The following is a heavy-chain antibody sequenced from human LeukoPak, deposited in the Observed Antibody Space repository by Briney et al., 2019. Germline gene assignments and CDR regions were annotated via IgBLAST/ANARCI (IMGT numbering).Heavy chain of an antibody. V-gene: IGHV3-48*04. Sequence: GGSLRLSCEASGFTFSTYSMSWVRQAPGKGLEWVSYISSSSRTIYYADPVKGRFTISRGNAKNSLYLQMNSLRAEDTAVYYCARGRREQRLVFFDSWGQGTLVTVSS. CDR1: GFTFSTYS. D-gene: IGHD6-13*01. J-gene: IGHJ4*02. CDR3: ARGRREQRLVFFDS. CDR2: ISSSSRTI.